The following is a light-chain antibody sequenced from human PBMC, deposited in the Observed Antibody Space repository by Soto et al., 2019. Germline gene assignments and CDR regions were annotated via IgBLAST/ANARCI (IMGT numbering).Light chain of an antibody. Sequence: EIVLTQSPGTLSLSPGEIATLSCSASQSVSSSYLVWYQQKPGQAPRLLIYDASRRATGIPDRFGGSGSGTDFTLTISRLEPEDFAVYYCQQYSSSPRTFGQGTKVDIK. V-gene: IGKV3-20*01. J-gene: IGKJ1*01. CDR3: QQYSSSPRT. CDR1: QSVSSSY. CDR2: DAS.